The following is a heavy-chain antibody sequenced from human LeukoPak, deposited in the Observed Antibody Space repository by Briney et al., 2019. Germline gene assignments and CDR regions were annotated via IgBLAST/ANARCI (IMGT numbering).Heavy chain of an antibody. Sequence: PGGSLRLSCAASGFTFTDHWMNWVRQAPGKGLEWVANMNVDGSEKYYVDSVKGRFTISRDNAKNTVYLQLDSLRADDTAIYYCARGITIFDHWGQGTLVTVSS. D-gene: IGHD3-3*01. J-gene: IGHJ4*02. V-gene: IGHV3-7*04. CDR1: GFTFTDHW. CDR2: MNVDGSEK. CDR3: ARGITIFDH.